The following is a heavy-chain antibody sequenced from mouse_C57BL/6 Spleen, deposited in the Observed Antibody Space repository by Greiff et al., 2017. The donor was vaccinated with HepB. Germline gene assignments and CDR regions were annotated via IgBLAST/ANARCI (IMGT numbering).Heavy chain of an antibody. J-gene: IGHJ4*01. CDR3: ARPHYGYDGDAMDY. D-gene: IGHD2-2*01. CDR2: IDPNSGGT. V-gene: IGHV1-72*01. CDR1: GYTFTSYW. Sequence: VQLQQSGAELVKPGASVKLSCKASGYTFTSYWMHWVKQRPGRGLEWIGRIDPNSGGTKYNEKFKSKATLTVDKPSSTAYMQLSILTSEDSAVYYCARPHYGYDGDAMDYWGQGTSVTVSS.